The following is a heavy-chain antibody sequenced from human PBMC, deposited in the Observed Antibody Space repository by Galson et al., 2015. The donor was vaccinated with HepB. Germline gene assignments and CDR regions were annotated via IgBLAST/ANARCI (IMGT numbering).Heavy chain of an antibody. D-gene: IGHD3-10*01. Sequence: SLRLSCAASGFPFSSYGMHWVRQAPGKGLEWVAFIRYDGNNKYYADSVKGRFTISRDNSKNTLYLQMNSLRAEDTAVYYCAKAYDGFGESDYWGQGTLVTVSS. J-gene: IGHJ4*02. CDR3: AKAYDGFGESDY. V-gene: IGHV3-30*02. CDR2: IRYDGNNK. CDR1: GFPFSSYG.